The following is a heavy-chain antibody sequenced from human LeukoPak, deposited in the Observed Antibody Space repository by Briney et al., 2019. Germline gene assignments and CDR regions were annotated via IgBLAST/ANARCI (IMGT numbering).Heavy chain of an antibody. CDR1: GFTFSDYW. CDR3: ASLFYDFWSGYYTTPEDY. Sequence: GGSLRLSCAASGFTFSDYWMNWVRQVPGKGLMWVSRMSSDGSSTNYADSVKGRFTISRDNAKNSLYLQMNSLRAEDTAVYYCASLFYDFWSGYYTTPEDYWGQGTLVTVSS. J-gene: IGHJ4*02. CDR2: MSSDGSST. D-gene: IGHD3-3*01. V-gene: IGHV3-74*01.